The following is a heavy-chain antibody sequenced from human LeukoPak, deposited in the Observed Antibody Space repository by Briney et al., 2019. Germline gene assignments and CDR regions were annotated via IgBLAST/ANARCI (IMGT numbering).Heavy chain of an antibody. CDR3: ARDMSGSYLAPDAFDI. CDR2: IIPIFGTA. Sequence: GASVKVSCKASGGTFSSYAISWMRQAPGQGLEWMGRIIPIFGTANYAQKFQGRVTITTDESTSTAYMELSSLRSEDTAVYYCARDMSGSYLAPDAFDIWGRGTMVTVSS. CDR1: GGTFSSYA. J-gene: IGHJ3*02. V-gene: IGHV1-69*05. D-gene: IGHD1-26*01.